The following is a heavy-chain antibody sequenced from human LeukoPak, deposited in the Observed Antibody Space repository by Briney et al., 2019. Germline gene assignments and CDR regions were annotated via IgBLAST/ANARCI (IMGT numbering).Heavy chain of an antibody. Sequence: GGSLRLSCAASGFTFSSYWMNWVRQAPGKGLEWVSTIRKDGSAKYYADSVKGRFSISRDNAKNTLYLQMNSLSAEDTAVYYCERYGSSWYRTYCYSYYMYVWGKGTTVTVSS. CDR2: IRKDGSAK. CDR3: ERYGSSWYRTYCYSYYMYV. V-gene: IGHV3-7*01. CDR1: GFTFSSYW. J-gene: IGHJ6*03. D-gene: IGHD6-13*01.